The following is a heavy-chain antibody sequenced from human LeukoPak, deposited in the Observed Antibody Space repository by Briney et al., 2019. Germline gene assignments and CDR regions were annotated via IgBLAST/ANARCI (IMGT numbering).Heavy chain of an antibody. CDR3: ARGIYYYYTSGHGAFDY. CDR1: GYTFTGYY. D-gene: IGHD3-22*01. V-gene: IGHV1-2*02. J-gene: IGHJ4*02. Sequence: GASVKVSCKASGYTFTGYYMHWVRQAPGQGLEWMGWINPNSGGTNYAQKFQGRVTMTRDTSISTAYMELSRLRSDDTAVYYCARGIYYYYTSGHGAFDYWGQGTLVTVSS. CDR2: INPNSGGT.